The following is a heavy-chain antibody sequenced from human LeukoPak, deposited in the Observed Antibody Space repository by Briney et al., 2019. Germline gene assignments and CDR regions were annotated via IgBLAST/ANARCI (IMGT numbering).Heavy chain of an antibody. D-gene: IGHD4-17*01. Sequence: GGSLRLSCAASGFTFSSYAKHWVRQAPDKGLEYVAVISNDGTYKYYGASVKGRFTISRDNSKNTLYLQMDSLRSEDTAVYYCLCHYGDYRDYWGQGTLVTVSS. CDR1: GFTFSSYA. CDR2: ISNDGTYK. J-gene: IGHJ4*02. V-gene: IGHV3-30*04. CDR3: LCHYGDYRDY.